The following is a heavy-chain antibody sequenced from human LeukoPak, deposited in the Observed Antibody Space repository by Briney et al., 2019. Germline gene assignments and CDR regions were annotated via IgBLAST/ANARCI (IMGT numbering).Heavy chain of an antibody. CDR3: ARDQRLRLGELSLNWFDP. CDR2: IYYSGST. J-gene: IGHJ5*02. V-gene: IGHV4-59*01. Sequence: SETLSLTCTVSGGSISSYYWSWIRQPPGKGLEWIGYIYYSGSTNYNPSLKSRVTISVDTSKNQFSLKLSSVTAADTAVYYWARDQRLRLGELSLNWFDPWGQGTLVTVSS. D-gene: IGHD3-16*02. CDR1: GGSISSYY.